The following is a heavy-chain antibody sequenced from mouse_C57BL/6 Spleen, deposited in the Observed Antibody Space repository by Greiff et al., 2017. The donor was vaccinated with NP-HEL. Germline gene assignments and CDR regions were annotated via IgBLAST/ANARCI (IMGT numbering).Heavy chain of an antibody. J-gene: IGHJ4*01. CDR3: AITGGGRYATDY. D-gene: IGHD1-1*02. Sequence: VKLVESGPGLVQPSQSLSITCTVSGFSFTSYGVHWVRQSPGKGLEWLGVIWSGGSTDYNAAFISRLRISKDKSKSQVFMKMNSLQADDTAIYYCAITGGGRYATDYWGQGTTVTVSS. CDR1: GFSFTSYG. CDR2: IWSGGST. V-gene: IGHV2-2*01.